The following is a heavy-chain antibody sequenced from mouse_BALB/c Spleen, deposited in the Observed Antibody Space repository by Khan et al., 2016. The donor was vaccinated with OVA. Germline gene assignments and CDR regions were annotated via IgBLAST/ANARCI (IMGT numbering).Heavy chain of an antibody. Sequence: EVQLVESGPGLVKPSQSLSLTCTVTGYSITSDYAWNWIRQFPGNKLEWMGYISSSGSTNYNPALKSRISITRDTSKNQFFPQLNSVTTEDTATYYCARDGSRYNYAMDYGGQGTSVTVSS. V-gene: IGHV3-2*02. CDR2: ISSSGST. D-gene: IGHD2-3*01. CDR3: ARDGSRYNYAMDY. CDR1: GYSITSDYA. J-gene: IGHJ4*01.